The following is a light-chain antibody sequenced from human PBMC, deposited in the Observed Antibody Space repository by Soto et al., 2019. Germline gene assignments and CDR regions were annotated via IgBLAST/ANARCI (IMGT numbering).Light chain of an antibody. V-gene: IGKV1-8*01. CDR2: AAS. CDR3: QQYRMSPNT. CDR1: QGISSY. J-gene: IGKJ5*01. Sequence: AIQMTQSPSTLSASIGDRVTITCRASQGISSYLAWYQQKPGKAPKLLIYAASTLQGGVPSRFSGSGSGTDFSLTIRGLQPEDFAAYYCQQYRMSPNTFGQGTRLEIK.